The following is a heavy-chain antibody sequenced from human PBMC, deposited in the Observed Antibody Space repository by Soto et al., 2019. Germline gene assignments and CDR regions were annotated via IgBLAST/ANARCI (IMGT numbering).Heavy chain of an antibody. CDR1: GGSISSYY. V-gene: IGHV4-59*12. Sequence: PSETLSLTCTVSGGSISSYYWSWIRQPPGKGLEWIGYIYDSGSTNYNPSLKSRVTISVDRSKNQFSLKLSSVTAADTAVYYCARLGGFYQSLDSWGQGTLGTVSS. CDR3: ARLGGFYQSLDS. CDR2: IYDSGST. J-gene: IGHJ5*01. D-gene: IGHD3-22*01.